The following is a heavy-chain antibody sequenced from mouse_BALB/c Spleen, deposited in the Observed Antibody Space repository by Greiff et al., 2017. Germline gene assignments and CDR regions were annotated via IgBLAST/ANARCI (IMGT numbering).Heavy chain of an antibody. CDR1: GYTFSSYW. V-gene: IGHV1-9*01. D-gene: IGHD3-1*01. J-gene: IGHJ4*01. Sequence: QVQLQQSGAELVKPGASVKISCKATGYTFSSYWIEWVKQRPGHGLEWIGEILPGSGSTNYNEKFKGKATFTADTSSNTAYMQLSSLTSEDSAVYYCARGAARARAMDYWGQGTSVTVSS. CDR3: ARGAARARAMDY. CDR2: ILPGSGST.